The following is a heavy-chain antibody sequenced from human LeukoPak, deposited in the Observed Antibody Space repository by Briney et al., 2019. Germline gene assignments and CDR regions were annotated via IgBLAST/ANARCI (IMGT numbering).Heavy chain of an antibody. D-gene: IGHD6-19*01. CDR3: ASRSGIAVAGAFDY. J-gene: IGHJ4*02. V-gene: IGHV3-23*01. Sequence: RDNSKNTLYLQMNSLRAEDTAVYYCASRSGIAVAGAFDYWGQGTLVTVSS.